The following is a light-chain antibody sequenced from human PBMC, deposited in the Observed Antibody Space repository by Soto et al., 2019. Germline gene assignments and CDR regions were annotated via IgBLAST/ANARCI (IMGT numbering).Light chain of an antibody. J-gene: IGLJ2*01. CDR3: SSYTSSSTRVV. CDR1: SSDVGGYNY. CDR2: DVS. V-gene: IGLV2-14*01. Sequence: QSVLTQPASVSGSPGQSITISCTGTSSDVGGYNYVSWYQQHPGKALKLMIYDVSNRPSGVSNRFSGSKSGNTASLTISGLQAEDEADYYCSSYTSSSTRVVFGGGTKLTVL.